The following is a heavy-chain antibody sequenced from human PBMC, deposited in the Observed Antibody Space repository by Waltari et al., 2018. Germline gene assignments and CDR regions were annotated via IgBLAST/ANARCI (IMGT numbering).Heavy chain of an antibody. CDR3: LKKNDEVYDRNGLVYDAFDV. D-gene: IGHD3-22*01. Sequence: EVQLVESGGGLVHPGRSLRLSCAASGFTFDDYARHWVRQAPGKGMAGVEGFNCNMYSIGYGVSGKGRFTISRDNARNSLYLQMNSLTTEDTAVYYCLKKNDEVYDRNGLVYDAFDVWGQGTMVTVST. CDR2: FNCNMYSI. V-gene: IGHV3-9*01. J-gene: IGHJ3*01. CDR1: GFTFDDYA.